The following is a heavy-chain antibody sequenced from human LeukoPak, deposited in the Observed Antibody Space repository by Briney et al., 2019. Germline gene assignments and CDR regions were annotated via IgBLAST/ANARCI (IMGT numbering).Heavy chain of an antibody. V-gene: IGHV1-18*01. CDR3: ARSPPYSSSLSFDY. CDR2: ISAYNGNT. J-gene: IGHJ4*02. CDR1: GYTFTSYG. Sequence: ASVKVSCKASGYTFTSYGISWVRQAPGQGLEWMGWISAYNGNTNYAQKLQGRVTMTADTSTSTAYMELRSLRSDDTAVYYCARSPPYSSSLSFDYWGQGTLVTVSS. D-gene: IGHD6-13*01.